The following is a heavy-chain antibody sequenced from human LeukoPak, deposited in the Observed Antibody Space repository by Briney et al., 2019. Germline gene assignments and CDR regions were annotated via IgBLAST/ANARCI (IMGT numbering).Heavy chain of an antibody. Sequence: KPSETLSLTCTVSGGSISSYYWGWIRQPPGKGLEWIGSIYYSGSTYYNPSLKSRVTISVDTSKNQFSLKLSSVTAADTAVYYCARDLSSSWYSGYFQHWGQGTLVTVSS. D-gene: IGHD6-13*01. CDR1: GGSISSYY. CDR3: ARDLSSSWYSGYFQH. V-gene: IGHV4-39*07. J-gene: IGHJ1*01. CDR2: IYYSGST.